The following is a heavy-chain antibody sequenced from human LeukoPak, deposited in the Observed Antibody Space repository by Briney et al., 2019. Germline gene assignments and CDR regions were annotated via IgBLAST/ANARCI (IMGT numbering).Heavy chain of an antibody. Sequence: SETLSLTCTVSGGSISSYYWSWIRQPPGKGLEWIGYIYYSGSTYYNPSLKSRVTISVDTSKNQFSLKLSSVTAADTAVYYCARHTTGADMVVDFFDYWGQGTLVTVSS. CDR1: GGSISSYY. D-gene: IGHD2-15*01. J-gene: IGHJ4*02. CDR2: IYYSGST. V-gene: IGHV4-59*04. CDR3: ARHTTGADMVVDFFDY.